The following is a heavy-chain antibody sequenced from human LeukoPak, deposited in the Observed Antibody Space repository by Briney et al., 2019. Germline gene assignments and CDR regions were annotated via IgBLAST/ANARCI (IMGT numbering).Heavy chain of an antibody. CDR1: GFTFSSYG. Sequence: GGSLRLSCAASGFTFSSYGMSWVRQAPGKGLEWAAAIRGSGGNTYYADSVKGRFTISRDNSKNTLYLQMNSLRAEDTAVYYCARVVPPTDYGSGSYFWDPYYFDYWGQGTLVTVSS. CDR3: ARVVPPTDYGSGSYFWDPYYFDY. CDR2: IRGSGGNT. D-gene: IGHD3-10*01. J-gene: IGHJ4*02. V-gene: IGHV3-23*01.